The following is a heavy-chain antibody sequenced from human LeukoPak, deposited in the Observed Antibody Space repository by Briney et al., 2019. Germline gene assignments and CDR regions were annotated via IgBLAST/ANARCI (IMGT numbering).Heavy chain of an antibody. CDR3: ARDADSHPRDAFDI. CDR2: IYYSGST. J-gene: IGHJ3*02. V-gene: IGHV4-59*12. CDR1: GGSISSYY. Sequence: SETLSLTCTVSGGSISSYYWSWIRQPPGKGLEWIGYIYYSGSTNYNPSLKSRVTISVDTSKNQFSLKLSSVTAADTAVYYCARDADSHPRDAFDIWGQGTMVTVSS. D-gene: IGHD2-15*01.